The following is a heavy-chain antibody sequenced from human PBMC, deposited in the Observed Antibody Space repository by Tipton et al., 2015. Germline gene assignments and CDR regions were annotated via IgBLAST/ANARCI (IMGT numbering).Heavy chain of an antibody. Sequence: TLSLTCTVSSGSIRSGDDYWSWLRQHPGKGLEWIGRIYKSGITDYTPSLKSRVSMSVDTSKNQFSLNLTSVTAADTAVYYCAREVWDTDRSGYDYWGQGTLVTVSS. D-gene: IGHD3-3*01. V-gene: IGHV4-31*03. CDR1: SGSIRSGDDY. J-gene: IGHJ4*02. CDR3: AREVWDTDRSGYDY. CDR2: IYKSGIT.